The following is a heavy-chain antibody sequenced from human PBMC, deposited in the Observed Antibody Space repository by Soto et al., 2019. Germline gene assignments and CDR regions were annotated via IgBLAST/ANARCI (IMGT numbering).Heavy chain of an antibody. CDR3: ARGAAGIAVAGPSYYFDY. CDR2: IIPILGIA. CDR1: GYTFTGYY. V-gene: IGHV1-69*04. Sequence: SVKVSCKASGYTFTGYYMHWVRQAPGQGLEWMGRIIPILGIANYAQKFQGRVTITADKSTSTAYMELSSLRSEDTAVYYCARGAAGIAVAGPSYYFDYWGQGTLVTVSS. D-gene: IGHD6-19*01. J-gene: IGHJ4*02.